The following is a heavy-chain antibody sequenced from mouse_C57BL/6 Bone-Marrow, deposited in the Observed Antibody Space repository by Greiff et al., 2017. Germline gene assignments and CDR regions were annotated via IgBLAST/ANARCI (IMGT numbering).Heavy chain of an antibody. Sequence: VHLVESGPELVKPGASVKISCKASGYAFSSSWMNWVKQRPGKGLEWIGRIYPGDGDTNYNGKFKGKATLTADKSSSTAYMQLSSLTSEDSAVYFCARARNPYAMDYWGQGTSVTVSS. CDR2: IYPGDGDT. CDR3: ARARNPYAMDY. D-gene: IGHD6-1*01. J-gene: IGHJ4*01. CDR1: GYAFSSSW. V-gene: IGHV1-82*01.